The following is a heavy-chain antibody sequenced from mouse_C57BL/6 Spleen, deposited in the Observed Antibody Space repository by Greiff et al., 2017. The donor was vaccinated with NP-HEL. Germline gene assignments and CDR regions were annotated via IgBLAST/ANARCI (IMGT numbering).Heavy chain of an antibody. J-gene: IGHJ2*01. CDR1: GYSITSGYY. V-gene: IGHV3-6*01. Sequence: EVQLVESGPGLVKPSQSLSLTCSVTGYSITSGYYWNWIRQFPGNKLEWMGYISYDGSNNYNPSLKNRISITRDTSKNQFFLKLNSVTTEDTATYYCASEVRRDGHYFDYWGKGTTLTVSS. D-gene: IGHD1-1*01. CDR2: ISYDGSN. CDR3: ASEVRRDGHYFDY.